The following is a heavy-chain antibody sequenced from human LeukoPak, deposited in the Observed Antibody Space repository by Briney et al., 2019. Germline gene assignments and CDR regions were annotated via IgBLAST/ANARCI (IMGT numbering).Heavy chain of an antibody. D-gene: IGHD3-3*01. Sequence: SETLSLTCIVSGGSIRSRSHNWGWIRQPPGKGLEWLGNIFYSGSTYYNPSLKSRITISVDTSKNQFSLNLTSVTAADTAVYYCATHYTIFGGDDPWGQGTQVTVSS. CDR2: IFYSGST. CDR1: GGSIRSRSHN. J-gene: IGHJ5*02. V-gene: IGHV4-39*01. CDR3: ATHYTIFGGDDP.